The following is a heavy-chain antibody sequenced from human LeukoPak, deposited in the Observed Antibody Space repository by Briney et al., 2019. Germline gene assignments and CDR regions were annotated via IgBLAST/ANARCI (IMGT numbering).Heavy chain of an antibody. J-gene: IGHJ6*02. CDR2: IYYSGST. V-gene: IGHV4-59*01. CDR3: ARGEVYYGSGSYYGLGMDV. D-gene: IGHD3-10*01. CDR1: GGSISSYY. Sequence: PSETLSLTCTVSGGSISSYYWSWIRQPPGKGLEWIGYIYYSGSTNYNPSLKSRVTISVDTSKNQFSLKLSSVTAADTAVYYCARGEVYYGSGSYYGLGMDVWGQGTMVTVSS.